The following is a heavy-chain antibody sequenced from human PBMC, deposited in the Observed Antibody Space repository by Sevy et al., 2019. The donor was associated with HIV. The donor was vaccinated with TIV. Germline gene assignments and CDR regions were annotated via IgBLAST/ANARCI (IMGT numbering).Heavy chain of an antibody. V-gene: IGHV3-23*01. Sequence: GGSLRLSCAASGFTFTDYAMSWVRQAPGKGLEWVSGISATGGSTYYADSVKGRFTISRDDSRNTLYLYLQMNSLKAEDTALYYCAKDRWVTGDTRPLDYWGQGTLVTVSS. J-gene: IGHJ4*02. CDR2: ISATGGST. CDR1: GFTFTDYA. CDR3: AKDRWVTGDTRPLDY. D-gene: IGHD7-27*01.